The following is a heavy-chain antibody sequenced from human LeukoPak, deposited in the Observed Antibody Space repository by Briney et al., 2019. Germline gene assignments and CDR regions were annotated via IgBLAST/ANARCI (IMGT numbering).Heavy chain of an antibody. CDR3: ARGTLGTLYYFDS. CDR2: ISRSSTYI. CDR1: GFTFSDYS. J-gene: IGHJ4*02. V-gene: IGHV3-21*01. D-gene: IGHD4-23*01. Sequence: PGGSLRLSCAASGFTFSDYSMSWVRQAPGKGLEWVSSISRSSTYIYYADSVKGRFTMSRDNAKNSLYLQMNSLSAEDTAIYYCARGTLGTLYYFDSWGQGTLVTVSS.